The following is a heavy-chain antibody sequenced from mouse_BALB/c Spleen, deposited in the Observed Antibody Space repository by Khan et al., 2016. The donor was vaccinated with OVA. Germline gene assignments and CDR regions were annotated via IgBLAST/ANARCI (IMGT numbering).Heavy chain of an antibody. D-gene: IGHD2-13*01. CDR1: CYSIISDFA. CDR2: ISSTGST. J-gene: IGHJ4*01. CDR3: ARSLYYSDSYAMDY. Sequence: EVQLQESGPGLVKPSQSLSLTCTVICYSIISDFAWNWIRQFPGNKLEWMGYISSTGSTSYSPSLKSRISLTRDTSKNQFFLHLNSVTTEDTATYYCARSLYYSDSYAMDYWGQGTSVTVSS. V-gene: IGHV3-2*02.